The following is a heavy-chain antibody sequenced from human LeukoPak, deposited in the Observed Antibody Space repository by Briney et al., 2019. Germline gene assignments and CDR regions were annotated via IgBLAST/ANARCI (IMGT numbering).Heavy chain of an antibody. V-gene: IGHV5-51*01. CDR2: IYPADSTA. CDR1: GYSFTTYW. CDR3: ARAHSSSWYGENWFDP. Sequence: GESLKISCKASGYSFTTYWIGWVRQMPGKGLEWMGIIYPADSTAHYSPSFQGQVTISVDKSINTAYLQWSRLKASDTAMYYCARAHSSSWYGENWFDPWGQGTLVTVSS. J-gene: IGHJ5*02. D-gene: IGHD6-13*01.